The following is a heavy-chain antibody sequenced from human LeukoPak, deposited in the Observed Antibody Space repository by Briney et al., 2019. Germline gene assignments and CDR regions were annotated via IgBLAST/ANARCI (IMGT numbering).Heavy chain of an antibody. V-gene: IGHV3-7*01. CDR2: IKQDESEK. CDR1: GFTFSSYW. CDR3: ARDPGIPAAGTVGYFDY. J-gene: IGHJ4*02. D-gene: IGHD6-13*01. Sequence: GGSLRLSCTASGFTFSSYWMSWVRQAPGKGLEWVPNIKQDESEKFYVDSVKGRFTISRDNAKNSLYLQMNSLRAEDTAVYYCARDPGIPAAGTVGYFDYWGKGTLVTVSS.